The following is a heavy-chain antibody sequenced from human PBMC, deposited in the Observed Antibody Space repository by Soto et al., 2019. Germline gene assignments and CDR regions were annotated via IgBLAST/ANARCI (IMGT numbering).Heavy chain of an antibody. V-gene: IGHV3-30*18. CDR1: GFTFGNYA. CDR3: AKGGGAPGYPIDY. J-gene: IGHJ4*02. Sequence: QVQLVQSGGGVVQPGKSLRLSCVGSGFTFGNYAMYWVRQTPGKGLEWVAFISYDESKRYHADSVKGQFTISRDNPKKTVYLQLDSLRPEDTAVYYCAKGGGAPGYPIDYWGQGTLVTVSS. D-gene: IGHD3-9*01. CDR2: ISYDESKR.